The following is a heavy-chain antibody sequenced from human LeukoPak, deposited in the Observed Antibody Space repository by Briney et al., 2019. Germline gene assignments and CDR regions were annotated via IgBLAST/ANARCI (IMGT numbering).Heavy chain of an antibody. CDR3: ARTDTAMGSFDY. J-gene: IGHJ4*02. Sequence: ASVKVSCKASGYTFTSYAMHWVRQAPGQRLEWMGWINAGNGNTKYSQEFQGRVTITRDTSASTAYMELSSLRSEDMAVYYCARTDTAMGSFDYWGQGTLVTVSS. CDR1: GYTFTSYA. D-gene: IGHD5-18*01. CDR2: INAGNGNT. V-gene: IGHV1-3*03.